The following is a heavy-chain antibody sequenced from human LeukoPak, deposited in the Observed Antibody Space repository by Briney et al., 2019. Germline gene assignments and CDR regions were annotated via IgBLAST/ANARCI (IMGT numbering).Heavy chain of an antibody. CDR2: ISGSGGST. CDR1: RFTFSSYA. J-gene: IGHJ6*04. Sequence: PGGSLRLSCAASRFTFSSYAMMWLPQAPGKGLEWVSAISGSGGSTYYADSVKGRFTISRDNSKNTLYLQMNSLSAEDTAVYYCAKAPSYYYGSGSYYNDYYNYYGMDVWGKGTTVTVSS. D-gene: IGHD3-10*01. CDR3: AKAPSYYYGSGSYYNDYYNYYGMDV. V-gene: IGHV3-23*01.